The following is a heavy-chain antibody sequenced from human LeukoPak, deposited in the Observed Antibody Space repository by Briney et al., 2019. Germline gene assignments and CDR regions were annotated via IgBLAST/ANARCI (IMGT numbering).Heavy chain of an antibody. CDR2: ISYDGSNK. Sequence: PGGSLRLSCAASGFTFSSYGMSWVRQAPGKGLDWVAVISYDGSNKYYADSVKGRFTISRDNSKNTLDLQMNSLRAEDTAVYYCARDRSYDFWSGYSPPDYWGQGTLVTVSS. J-gene: IGHJ4*02. D-gene: IGHD3-3*01. V-gene: IGHV3-30*03. CDR3: ARDRSYDFWSGYSPPDY. CDR1: GFTFSSYG.